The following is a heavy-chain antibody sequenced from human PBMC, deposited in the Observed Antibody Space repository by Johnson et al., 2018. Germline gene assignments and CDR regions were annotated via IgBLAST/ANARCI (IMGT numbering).Heavy chain of an antibody. CDR2: MYTSGST. J-gene: IGHJ6*03. CDR3: ARGAESRRDYAHFYMDV. D-gene: IGHD4-17*01. Sequence: QVQLQESGPGLVKPSQTRSLTCTVAGGSISSGNYYWNWLRPPAGKGLEGMGRMYTSGSTNFNHSLKSRVTMSGDTSKNQFSLTLNSETAADTTVYFCARGAESRRDYAHFYMDVWGNGTAVTVSS. V-gene: IGHV4-61*02. CDR1: GGSISSGNYY.